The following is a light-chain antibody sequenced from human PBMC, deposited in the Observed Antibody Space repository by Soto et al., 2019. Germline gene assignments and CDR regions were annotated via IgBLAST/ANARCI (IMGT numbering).Light chain of an antibody. V-gene: IGKV3-20*01. CDR1: QSVSSSY. Sequence: EIVLTQSPGTLSLSPGERATLSCRASQSVSSSYLAWYQQKPGQAPRLLIYGASSRATCIPDRFSGSGSGTDFTRTISRLEPEDCAVYYCQQYGSSPWTFGQGTKVEIK. CDR2: GAS. CDR3: QQYGSSPWT. J-gene: IGKJ1*01.